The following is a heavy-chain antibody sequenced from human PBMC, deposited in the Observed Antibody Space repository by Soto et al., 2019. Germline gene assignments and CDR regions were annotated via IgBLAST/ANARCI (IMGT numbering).Heavy chain of an antibody. V-gene: IGHV1-46*01. D-gene: IGHD3-10*01. Sequence: QVRLMQSGAEVKKPGASVKVSCTASGYTFTSHYMNWLRQAPGQGLEWIGIIHPSGGSTNYAQKFQGRVTITRDTSTSTVYMELTGLGSEDTAVYYCARWAGDFVVNWFDSWGQGTLVTVSA. CDR1: GYTFTSHY. CDR3: ARWAGDFVVNWFDS. J-gene: IGHJ5*01. CDR2: IHPSGGST.